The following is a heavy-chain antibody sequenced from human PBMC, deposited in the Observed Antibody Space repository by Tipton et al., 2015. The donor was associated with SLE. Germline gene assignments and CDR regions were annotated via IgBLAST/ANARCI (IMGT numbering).Heavy chain of an antibody. CDR1: GGSITTVGYY. D-gene: IGHD4-23*01. J-gene: IGHJ5*02. V-gene: IGHV4-31*02. CDR2: IYDSKST. Sequence: LRLSCTVSGGSITTVGYYWSWNRQHPGKGLEWIGYIYDSKSTNYNPSLKSRVTISMDTSKNQLSLKLSSVTAADTAVYYCARGGRGDGGNPFDPWGQGTLVTVSS. CDR3: ARGGRGDGGNPFDP.